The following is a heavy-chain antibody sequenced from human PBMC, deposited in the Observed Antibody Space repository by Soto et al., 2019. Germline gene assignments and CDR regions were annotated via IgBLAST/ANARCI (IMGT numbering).Heavy chain of an antibody. CDR2: ISWNSGSI. V-gene: IGHV3-9*01. D-gene: IGHD3-3*01. J-gene: IGHJ6*03. CDR3: AKDARTYYDFWSGYYFLDSNYYMDV. CDR1: GFTFDDYA. Sequence: GGSLRLSCAASGFTFDDYAMHWVRQAPGKGLEWVSGISWNSGSIGYADSVKGRFTISRDNAKNSLYLQMNSLRAEDTALYYCAKDARTYYDFWSGYYFLDSNYYMDVWGKGTTVTVSS.